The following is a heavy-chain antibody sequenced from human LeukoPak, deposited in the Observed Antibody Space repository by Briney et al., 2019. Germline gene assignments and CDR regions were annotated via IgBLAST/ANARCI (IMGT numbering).Heavy chain of an antibody. D-gene: IGHD5-18*01. V-gene: IGHV1-69*06. CDR3: ARDWDRYSYGYGGEY. J-gene: IGHJ4*02. Sequence: ASVKVSCKASGGTFSIYAISWVRQAPGQGPEWMGGITPMFDTPNYAQKSQGRVRITADKSTTTVHMELSSLRPEDTAMYYCARDWDRYSYGYGGEYWGQGTLVTVSS. CDR2: ITPMFDTP. CDR1: GGTFSIYA.